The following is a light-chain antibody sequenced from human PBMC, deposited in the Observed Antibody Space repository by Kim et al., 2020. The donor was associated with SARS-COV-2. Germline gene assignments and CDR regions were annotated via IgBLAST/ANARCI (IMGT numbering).Light chain of an antibody. CDR3: QQYNSDSQT. V-gene: IGKV1-5*03. J-gene: IGKJ1*01. CDR1: QIVSSW. CDR2: KAS. Sequence: ASVGDRVTLTCQASQIVSSWLAWYQQKPGKAPKLLIYKASSLESGVPSRFSGSGSGTEFTLTISSLQPDDFASYYCQQYNSDSQTFGQGTKVDIK.